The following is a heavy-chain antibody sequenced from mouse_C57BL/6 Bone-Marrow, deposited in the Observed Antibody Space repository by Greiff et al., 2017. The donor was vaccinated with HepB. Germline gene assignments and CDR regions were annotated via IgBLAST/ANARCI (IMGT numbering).Heavy chain of an antibody. Sequence: EVQLQESGPGLVKPSQSLSLTCSVTGYSITSGYYWNWIRQFPGNKLEWMGYISYDGSNNYNPSLKNRISITRDTSKNQFFLKLNSVTTEDTATYYCARNPITTVVATPGYAMDYWGQGTSVTVSS. V-gene: IGHV3-6*01. CDR1: GYSITSGYY. J-gene: IGHJ4*01. CDR2: ISYDGSN. D-gene: IGHD1-1*01. CDR3: ARNPITTVVATPGYAMDY.